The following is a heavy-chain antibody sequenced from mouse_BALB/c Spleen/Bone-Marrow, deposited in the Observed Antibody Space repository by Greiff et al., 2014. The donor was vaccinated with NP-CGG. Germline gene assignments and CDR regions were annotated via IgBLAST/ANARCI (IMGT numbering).Heavy chain of an antibody. CDR2: IYPGNVNT. CDR1: GYTFTSYY. V-gene: IGHV1S56*01. J-gene: IGHJ4*01. D-gene: IGHD4-1*01. CDR3: ARLGRDYAMDY. Sequence: QVQLQQSGPELVKPGASVRISCKASGYTFTSYYTHWVKQRPGQGLEWIGWIYPGNVNTKYNEKFKGKATLTADKSSSTAYMQLSSLTSEDSAVYFCARLGRDYAMDYWGQGTSVTVSS.